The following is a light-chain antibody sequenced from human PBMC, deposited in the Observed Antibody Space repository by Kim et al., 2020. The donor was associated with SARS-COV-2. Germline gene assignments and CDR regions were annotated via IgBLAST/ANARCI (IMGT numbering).Light chain of an antibody. CDR3: CSYTSSSTLV. Sequence: QSALTQPASVSGSPGQSITISCNGTSSDVGGYNYVSWYQQHPGRAPKFLIYDVSDRPSGVSNRFSGSKSGNTASLTISGPQAEDDADYYCCSYTSSSTLVFGTGTKVTVL. J-gene: IGLJ1*01. CDR2: DVS. V-gene: IGLV2-14*03. CDR1: SSDVGGYNY.